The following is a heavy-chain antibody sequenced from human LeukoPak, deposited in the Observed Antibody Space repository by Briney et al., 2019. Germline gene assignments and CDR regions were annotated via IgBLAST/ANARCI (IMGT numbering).Heavy chain of an antibody. J-gene: IGHJ4*02. CDR1: GFTFSDNG. Sequence: GGSLRLSCAASGFTFSDNGMHWVRQAPGKGLEWVAVISYHGSNEYYADSVKGRFTISRDNSKNTLYLQMNSLRAEDTAVYYCAKDRGYSSGWAVGSFDSWAQETRVTVS. D-gene: IGHD6-25*01. V-gene: IGHV3-30*18. CDR2: ISYHGSNE. CDR3: AKDRGYSSGWAVGSFDS.